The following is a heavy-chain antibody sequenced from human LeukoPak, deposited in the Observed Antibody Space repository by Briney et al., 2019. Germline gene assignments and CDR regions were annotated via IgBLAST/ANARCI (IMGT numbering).Heavy chain of an antibody. Sequence: GGSLRLSCTASGFTFSDYWMHWVRQAPGKGPVWVSRIISDGSSVSYVDSVKGRFTMSRDNAKNSLYLQMNSLRAEDTAVYYCARDHGAPLDYWGQGTLVTVSS. V-gene: IGHV3-74*01. D-gene: IGHD3-10*01. J-gene: IGHJ4*02. CDR1: GFTFSDYW. CDR3: ARDHGAPLDY. CDR2: IISDGSSV.